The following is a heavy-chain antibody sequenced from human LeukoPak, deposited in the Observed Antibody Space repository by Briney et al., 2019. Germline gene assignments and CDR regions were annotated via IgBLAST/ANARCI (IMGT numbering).Heavy chain of an antibody. J-gene: IGHJ4*02. D-gene: IGHD1-26*01. CDR3: AKDPDGAGRDY. CDR1: GFTFSSYG. CDR2: ISGSGGST. V-gene: IGHV3-23*01. Sequence: GGTLRLSCAASGFTFSSYGMSWVRQAPGKGLEWVSAISGSGGSTYYADSVEGRFTISRDNSKNTLYLQMNSLRAEDTAVYYCAKDPDGAGRDYWGQGTLVTVSS.